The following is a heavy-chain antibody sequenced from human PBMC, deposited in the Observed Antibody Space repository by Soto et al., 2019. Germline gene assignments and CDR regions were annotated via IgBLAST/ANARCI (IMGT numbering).Heavy chain of an antibody. D-gene: IGHD3-9*01. Sequence: ASVKVSCKASGYTFTSYGISWVRQAPGQGLEWMGWISAYNGNTNYAQKLQGRVTMTTDTSTSTAYMELRSLRSDDTAVYYCARDPKLVTVGYYYYYGMDVWGQGTTVTVSS. CDR2: ISAYNGNT. CDR1: GYTFTSYG. CDR3: ARDPKLVTVGYYYYYGMDV. V-gene: IGHV1-18*01. J-gene: IGHJ6*02.